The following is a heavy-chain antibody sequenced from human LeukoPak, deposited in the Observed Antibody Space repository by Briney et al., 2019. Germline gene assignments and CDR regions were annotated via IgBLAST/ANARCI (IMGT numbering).Heavy chain of an antibody. Sequence: GGSLRLSCAASGFTFSSYWMNWVRQAPGKGLEWVANINGDGRDKYYVGSVRGRFTVSRDNADNALYLQMNSLRGDDTALYYCARGVDSAIDWWGQGTLVTVSS. V-gene: IGHV3-7*01. CDR1: GFTFSSYW. J-gene: IGHJ4*02. CDR2: INGDGRDK. CDR3: ARGVDSAIDW. D-gene: IGHD3-9*01.